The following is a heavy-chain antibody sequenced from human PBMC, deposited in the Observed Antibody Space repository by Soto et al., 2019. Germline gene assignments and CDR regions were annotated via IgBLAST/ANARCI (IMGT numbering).Heavy chain of an antibody. Sequence: KTSETLSLTCTVSGYFISSGYYWGWIRQPPGKGLEWIGSMFHSGSTHYNPSLKSRVTMSVDTSKNQFSLRLSSVTASDTAVYYCARGHIVVVPTVGWFDPWGQGTLVTVS. CDR2: MFHSGST. D-gene: IGHD2-2*01. J-gene: IGHJ5*02. V-gene: IGHV4-38-2*02. CDR3: ARGHIVVVPTVGWFDP. CDR1: GYFISSGYY.